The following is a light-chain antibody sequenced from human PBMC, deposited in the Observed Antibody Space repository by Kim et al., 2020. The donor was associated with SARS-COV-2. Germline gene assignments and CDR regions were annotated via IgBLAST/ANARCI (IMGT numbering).Light chain of an antibody. Sequence: DIQMTQSPSAMSASVGDRVTITCRASQGISNYLAWFQQKPGKAPKRLIYTASNSQTGVPSRFSGSGSGTEFTLTISSLQPEDFATYYCLQHKSFPRTFGQGTKVDIK. J-gene: IGKJ1*01. CDR3: LQHKSFPRT. V-gene: IGKV1-17*03. CDR1: QGISNY. CDR2: TAS.